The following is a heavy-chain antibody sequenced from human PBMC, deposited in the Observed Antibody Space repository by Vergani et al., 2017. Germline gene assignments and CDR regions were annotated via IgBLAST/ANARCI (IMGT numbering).Heavy chain of an antibody. V-gene: IGHV3-30-3*02. D-gene: IGHD3-10*01. CDR3: AKVQGITMVRGVSDNFDY. CDR2: ISYDGSNK. J-gene: IGHJ4*02. CDR1: GGTFSSYA. Sequence: QVQLVQSGAEVKKPGSSVKVSCKASGGTFSSYAMHWVRQAPGKGLEWVAVISYDGSNKYYADSVKGRFTISRDNSKNTLYLQMNSLRAEDTAVYYCAKVQGITMVRGVSDNFDYWGQGTLVTVSS.